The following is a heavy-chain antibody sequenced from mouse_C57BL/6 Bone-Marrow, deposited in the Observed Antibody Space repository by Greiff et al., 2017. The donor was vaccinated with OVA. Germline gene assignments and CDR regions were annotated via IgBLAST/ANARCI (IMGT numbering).Heavy chain of an antibody. CDR3: TRDPHYYGANYAMDY. D-gene: IGHD1-2*01. Sequence: EVQVVESGEGLVKPGGSLKLSCAASGFTFSSYAMSWVRQTPEKRLEWVAYISSGGDYIYYADTVKGRFTISRDNARNTLYLQMSSLKSEDTAMYYCTRDPHYYGANYAMDYWGQGTSVTVSS. V-gene: IGHV5-9-1*02. CDR2: ISSGGDYI. CDR1: GFTFSSYA. J-gene: IGHJ4*01.